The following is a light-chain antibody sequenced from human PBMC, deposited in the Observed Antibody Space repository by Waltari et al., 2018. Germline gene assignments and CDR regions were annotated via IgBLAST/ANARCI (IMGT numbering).Light chain of an antibody. Sequence: QLVLTQSPSASASLGASVKLTCTLSSGHSSNVIAWLQQQPEKGPRYLMKVNSDGSHSKGDKIPDRFSGSSSGAEHFLTISSLQSEDEADYYCQTGGHDTWVFGGGTKLTVL. CDR1: SGHSSNV. CDR2: VNSDGSH. J-gene: IGLJ3*02. V-gene: IGLV4-69*01. CDR3: QTGGHDTWV.